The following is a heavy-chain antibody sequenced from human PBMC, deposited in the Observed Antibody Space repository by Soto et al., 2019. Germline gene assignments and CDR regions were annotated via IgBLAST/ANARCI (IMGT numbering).Heavy chain of an antibody. CDR2: INYRWDT. J-gene: IGHJ6*02. CDR3: ARQGFGDIHGPVDV. Sequence: QVQLQESGPRLLKPSETLSLTCTVSGGSLRNYYCSWFRQPPGKGLEWVADINYRWDTFSNPSLPCRVTMSVSTSDDPCTMILTSVTAADTAVYYCARQGFGDIHGPVDVWGQGTTVTVSS. D-gene: IGHD3-10*01. V-gene: IGHV4-59*08. CDR1: GGSLRNYY.